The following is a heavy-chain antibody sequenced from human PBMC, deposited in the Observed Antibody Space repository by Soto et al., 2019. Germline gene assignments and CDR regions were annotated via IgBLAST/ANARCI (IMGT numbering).Heavy chain of an antibody. Sequence: HPGGSLRLSCAASGFTFSSYWMHWVRQAPGKGLVWVSRINSDGSSTSYADSVKGRFTISRDNAKNTLYLRMNSLRAEDTAVFFCSSCRNYDILTGGYYMDVWGKGTTVTVSS. CDR2: INSDGSST. CDR1: GFTFSSYW. CDR3: SSCRNYDILTGGYYMDV. V-gene: IGHV3-74*01. D-gene: IGHD3-9*01. J-gene: IGHJ6*03.